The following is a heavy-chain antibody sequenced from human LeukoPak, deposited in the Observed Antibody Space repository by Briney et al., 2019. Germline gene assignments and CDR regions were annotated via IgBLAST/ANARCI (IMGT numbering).Heavy chain of an antibody. CDR1: GGSISSSSYY. D-gene: IGHD3-22*01. CDR2: IYYSGST. CDR3: ARQDSSGYAFDY. J-gene: IGHJ4*02. V-gene: IGHV4-39*01. Sequence: PSETLSLTCTVSGGSISSSSYYWGWIRQPPGKGLEWIGSIYYSGSTYYNPSLKSRVTISVDTSKNQFSLKLSSVTAADTAVYYCARQDSSGYAFDYWGQGTLVTVSS.